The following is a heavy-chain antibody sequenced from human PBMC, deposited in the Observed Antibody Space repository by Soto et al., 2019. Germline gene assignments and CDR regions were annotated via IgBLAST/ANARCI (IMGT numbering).Heavy chain of an antibody. CDR2: IYYSGST. J-gene: IGHJ4*02. Sequence: SETLSLTCTVSGGSISSSSYYWGWIRQPPGKGLEWIGSIYYSGSTYYNPSLKSRVTISVDTSKNQFSLKLSSVTAADTAVYYCASAVYSGYDRYYFDYWGQGTLVTVSS. CDR1: GGSISSSSYY. V-gene: IGHV4-39*01. D-gene: IGHD5-12*01. CDR3: ASAVYSGYDRYYFDY.